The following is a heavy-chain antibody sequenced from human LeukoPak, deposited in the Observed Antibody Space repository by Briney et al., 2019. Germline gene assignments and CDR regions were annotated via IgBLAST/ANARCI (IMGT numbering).Heavy chain of an antibody. CDR2: ISGSGGST. D-gene: IGHD4-17*01. Sequence: GGSLTLSCAASGFTFSDYWMHWVRQAPGKGLEWVSAISGSGGSTYYADSVKGRFTISRDNSKNTLYLQMNSLRAEDTAVYYCAKRVYGDYTNWFDPWGQGTLVTVSS. CDR1: GFTFSDYW. CDR3: AKRVYGDYTNWFDP. V-gene: IGHV3-23*01. J-gene: IGHJ5*02.